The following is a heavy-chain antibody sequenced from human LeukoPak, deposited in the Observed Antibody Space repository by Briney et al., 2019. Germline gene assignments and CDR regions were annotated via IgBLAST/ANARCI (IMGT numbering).Heavy chain of an antibody. Sequence: GASVKVSCKASGYTFTGYYIHWVRQAPGQGLEWMGWVDPNSGGTNYAQKFEGRVTMTRDTSISTAYMELSRLRSDDTAVYYCARKVEFLDALDIWGQGTMVTVSS. J-gene: IGHJ3*02. CDR2: VDPNSGGT. V-gene: IGHV1-2*02. CDR3: ARKVEFLDALDI. D-gene: IGHD1-1*01. CDR1: GYTFTGYY.